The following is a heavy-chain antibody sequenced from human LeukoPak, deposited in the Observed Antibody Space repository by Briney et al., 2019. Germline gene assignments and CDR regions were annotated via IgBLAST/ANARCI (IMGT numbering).Heavy chain of an antibody. J-gene: IGHJ4*02. CDR3: ARYSVVAGTAFNY. D-gene: IGHD6-19*01. Sequence: ASVKVSCKASGYTFTSYGISWVRQAPGQGLEWMGWISAYNGNANYAQKLQGRVTMTTDTSTSTAYVELRSLRSDDTAVYYCARYSVVAGTAFNYWGQGTLVTVSS. CDR1: GYTFTSYG. V-gene: IGHV1-18*04. CDR2: ISAYNGNA.